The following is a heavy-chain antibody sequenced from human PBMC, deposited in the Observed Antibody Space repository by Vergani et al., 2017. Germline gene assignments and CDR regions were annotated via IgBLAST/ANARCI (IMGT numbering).Heavy chain of an antibody. Sequence: EVQLVESGGGLVKPGGSLRLSCAASGFTFSSYSMNWVRQAPGKGLEWVSSISSSSSYIYYADSVKGRFTIARDNAKNSLYLQMNSLRAEDTAVYYCARATIFGVAPLDYWGQGTLVTVSS. CDR1: GFTFSSYS. D-gene: IGHD3-3*01. CDR3: ARATIFGVAPLDY. V-gene: IGHV3-21*01. J-gene: IGHJ4*02. CDR2: ISSSSSYI.